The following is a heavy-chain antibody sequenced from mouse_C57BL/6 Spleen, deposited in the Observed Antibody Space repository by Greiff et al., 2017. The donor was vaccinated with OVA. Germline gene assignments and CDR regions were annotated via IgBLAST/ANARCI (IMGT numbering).Heavy chain of an antibody. J-gene: IGHJ1*01. Sequence: EVQLQQSGPELVKPGDSVKIPCKASGYTFADYNMDWVKQRHGQSLEWIGDINPNNGGTINNQKFKGKATLTVDKSSSTAYMELRSLTSEDTAVYYCARAGRLLRDFDVWGAGTTVTVSS. CDR3: ARAGRLLRDFDV. CDR1: GYTFADYN. D-gene: IGHD1-1*01. V-gene: IGHV1-18*01. CDR2: INPNNGGT.